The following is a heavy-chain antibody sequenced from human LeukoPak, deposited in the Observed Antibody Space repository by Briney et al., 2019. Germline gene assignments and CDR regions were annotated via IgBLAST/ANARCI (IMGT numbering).Heavy chain of an antibody. J-gene: IGHJ4*02. CDR3: ARFDCFGASCHFDH. Sequence: SETLSLTCTVSSGFIGNYYWSWVRQPPGKGLECIAYIHYTGSAGHNPSLKSRVTISVDTSKNQFSLKLRSVTAADTAVYYCARFDCFGASCHFDHWGQGTLVPVSS. CDR1: SGFIGNYY. D-gene: IGHD2-2*01. V-gene: IGHV4-59*08. CDR2: IHYTGSA.